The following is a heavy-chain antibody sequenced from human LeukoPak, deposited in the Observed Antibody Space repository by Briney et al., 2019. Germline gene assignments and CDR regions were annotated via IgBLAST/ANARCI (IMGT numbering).Heavy chain of an antibody. Sequence: GGSLRLSCAASGFTFSSYWMSWVRQAPGKGLEWVSVIYSGGSTYYADSVKGRFTISRDNSKNTLYLQMNSLRAEDTAVYYCAKDHSGSNYMDYWGQGTLVTVSS. CDR1: GFTFSSYW. CDR3: AKDHSGSNYMDY. V-gene: IGHV3-66*02. CDR2: IYSGGST. J-gene: IGHJ4*02. D-gene: IGHD1-26*01.